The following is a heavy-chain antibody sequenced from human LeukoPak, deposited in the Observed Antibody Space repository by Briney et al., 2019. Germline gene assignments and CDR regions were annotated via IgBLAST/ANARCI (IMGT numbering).Heavy chain of an antibody. D-gene: IGHD2-2*01. V-gene: IGHV1-69*04. CDR1: GGTFSSYA. CDR2: IIPIFGIA. Sequence: ASVKVSCKASGGTFSSYAISWVRQAPGQGLEWMGRIIPIFGIANYAQKFQGRVTITADKSTSTAYMELSSLRSEDTAVYYCAREKGDIVVVPAARSWFDLWGQGTLATVSS. CDR3: AREKGDIVVVPAARSWFDL. J-gene: IGHJ5*02.